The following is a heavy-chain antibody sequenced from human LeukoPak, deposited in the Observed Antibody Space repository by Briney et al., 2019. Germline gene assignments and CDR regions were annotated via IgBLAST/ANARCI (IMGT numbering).Heavy chain of an antibody. CDR2: IRADGGNT. J-gene: IGHJ2*01. D-gene: IGHD1-26*01. CDR1: GFTFSRFA. CDR3: AKSPQWEPRYFEV. V-gene: IGHV3-23*01. Sequence: PGGSLRLSCVASGFTFSRFAKSWVRQAAGSGLEWVSAIRADGGNTYYADSVKGRFTVSRDNSKNTLFLQMNSLRADDTAAYYCAKSPQWEPRYFEVWGRGTLVAVSS.